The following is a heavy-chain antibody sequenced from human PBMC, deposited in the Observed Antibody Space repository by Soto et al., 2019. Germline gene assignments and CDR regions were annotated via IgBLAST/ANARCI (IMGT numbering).Heavy chain of an antibody. CDR3: AKGGAQILDAFDI. J-gene: IGHJ3*02. CDR1: GFTFSSYA. CDR2: ISGSGGST. V-gene: IGHV3-23*01. Sequence: GGSLRLSCAASGFTFSSYAMSWVRQAPGKGLEWVSAISGSGGSTYYADSVKGPFTISRDNSKNTLDLQMNSLRAEDTAVYYCAKGGAQILDAFDIWGQGTMVTVSS. D-gene: IGHD1-26*01.